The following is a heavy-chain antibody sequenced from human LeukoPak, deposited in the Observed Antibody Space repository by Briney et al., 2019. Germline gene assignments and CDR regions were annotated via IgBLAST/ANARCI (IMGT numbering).Heavy chain of an antibody. J-gene: IGHJ6*04. D-gene: IGHD1-14*01. Sequence: SVTVSCTASGGTFSRDGISWVRQAPGQGLEWMGGVIPIFGTANYAQKFQGRVTITADESTSTAYMELSSLRSEDTAVYYCARIPPEGPYYYYYGMDVWGKGTTVTVSS. V-gene: IGHV1-69*13. CDR2: VIPIFGTA. CDR3: ARIPPEGPYYYYYGMDV. CDR1: GGTFSRDG.